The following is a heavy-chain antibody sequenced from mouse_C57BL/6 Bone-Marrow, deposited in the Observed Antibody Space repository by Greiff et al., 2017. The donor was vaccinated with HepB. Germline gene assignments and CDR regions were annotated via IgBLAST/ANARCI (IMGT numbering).Heavy chain of an antibody. CDR2: IDPENGDT. CDR3: TTLYGVFAY. J-gene: IGHJ3*01. CDR1: GFNIKDDY. Sequence: VQLQQSGAELVRPGASVKLSCTASGFNIKDDYMHWVKQRPEQGLEWIGWIDPENGDTEYASKFQGKATITADTYSNTAYLQLSSLTSEDTAVYYCTTLYGVFAYWGQGTLVTVSA. D-gene: IGHD1-1*01. V-gene: IGHV14-4*01.